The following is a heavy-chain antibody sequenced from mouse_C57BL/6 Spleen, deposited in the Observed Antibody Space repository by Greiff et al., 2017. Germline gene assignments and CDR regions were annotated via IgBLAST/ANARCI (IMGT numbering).Heavy chain of an antibody. J-gene: IGHJ1*03. CDR2: IDPSDSYT. D-gene: IGHD1-1*01. CDR3: ARGEVLRSYWYFNV. V-gene: IGHV1-69*01. CDR1: GYTFTSYW. Sequence: QVLLQQPGAELVMPGASVKLSCKASGYTFTSYWMYWVKQRPGQGLEWIGEIDPSDSYTNYTHKFKGKFTFTVDKSSSTAYMQLSSLTSEDSAVYYCARGEVLRSYWYFNVWGTGTTVTVSS.